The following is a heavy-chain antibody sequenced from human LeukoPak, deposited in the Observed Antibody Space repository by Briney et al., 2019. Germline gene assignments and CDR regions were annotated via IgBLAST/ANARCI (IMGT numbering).Heavy chain of an antibody. V-gene: IGHV3-33*01. D-gene: IGHD4/OR15-4a*01. Sequence: GGSLRLSCAASGFTFSRYGMHWVRQAPGKGLEWVAIIWYDGSYKNYADSVKGRFTISRDNSKNTLYLQMNSLRAEDTAVYYCARDEVYGEQYYFDYWGQGTLVTVSS. CDR3: ARDEVYGEQYYFDY. CDR1: GFTFSRYG. CDR2: IWYDGSYK. J-gene: IGHJ4*02.